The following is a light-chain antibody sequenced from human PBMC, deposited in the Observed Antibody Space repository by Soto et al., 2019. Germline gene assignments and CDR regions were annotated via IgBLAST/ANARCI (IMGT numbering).Light chain of an antibody. J-gene: IGLJ2*01. V-gene: IGLV2-14*01. CDR2: EVS. CDR3: SSYTSSSTVI. CDR1: SSDIGNYDY. Sequence: QSALTQPASVSGSPGQSITISCTGASSDIGNYDYVSWYQQDPGKAPKLIIYEVSNRPSGVSNRFSGSKFGNTASLTISGLQAEDEADYYCSSYTSSSTVIFGGGTKVTVL.